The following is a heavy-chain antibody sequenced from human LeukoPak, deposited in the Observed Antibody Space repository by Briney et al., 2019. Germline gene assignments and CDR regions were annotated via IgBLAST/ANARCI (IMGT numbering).Heavy chain of an antibody. J-gene: IGHJ6*03. CDR1: GGSTSSSSYY. Sequence: PSETLSLTCTVSGGSTSSSSYYWGWIRQPPGKGLEWIGSIYYSGSTYYNPSLKSRVTISVDTSKNQFSLKLSSVTAADTAVYYCARARSRGGYYMDVWGKGTTVTVSS. V-gene: IGHV4-39*07. D-gene: IGHD3-10*01. CDR3: ARARSRGGYYMDV. CDR2: IYYSGST.